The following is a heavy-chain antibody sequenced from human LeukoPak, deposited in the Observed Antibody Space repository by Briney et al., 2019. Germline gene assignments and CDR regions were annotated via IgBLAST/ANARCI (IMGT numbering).Heavy chain of an antibody. Sequence: ASVKVSCKASGYTFTSYAMHWVRQAPGQRLEWMGWINAGNGNTKYSQKFQGRVTITRDTSASTACMELSSLRSEDTAVYYCARDQYSSSWYPGDLNYYYGMDVWGQGTTVTVSS. CDR3: ARDQYSSSWYPGDLNYYYGMDV. J-gene: IGHJ6*02. D-gene: IGHD6-13*01. CDR2: INAGNGNT. V-gene: IGHV1-3*01. CDR1: GYTFTSYA.